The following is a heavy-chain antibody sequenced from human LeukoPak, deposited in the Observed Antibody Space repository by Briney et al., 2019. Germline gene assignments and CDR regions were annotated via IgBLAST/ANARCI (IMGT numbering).Heavy chain of an antibody. CDR2: IYYSGST. CDR1: GGSISSYY. V-gene: IGHV4-59*01. Sequence: SETLSLTCTVSGGSISSYYWSWIRQPPGKGLEWIGYIYYSGSTNYNPSLKSRVTISVDTSKNQFSLKLSSVTAADTAVYYCARARTSQQLVPIIWFEPWGQGTLVTVSS. D-gene: IGHD6-13*01. CDR3: ARARTSQQLVPIIWFEP. J-gene: IGHJ5*02.